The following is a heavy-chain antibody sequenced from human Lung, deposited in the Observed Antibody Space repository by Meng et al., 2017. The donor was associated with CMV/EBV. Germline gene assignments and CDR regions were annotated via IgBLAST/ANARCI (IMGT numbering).Heavy chain of an antibody. Sequence: QLVRSGGEVMKPGASVKVSCKASGYTFTNYGITWVRQAPGQGLEWMGWINAYNGDTNYAQTLQGRVTMTTDTSTSTAYMELRSLRSDDTAVYYCARGDGGNGSDYWGQGTLVTVSS. CDR2: INAYNGDT. CDR3: ARGDGGNGSDY. J-gene: IGHJ4*02. V-gene: IGHV1-18*01. D-gene: IGHD4-23*01. CDR1: GYTFTNYG.